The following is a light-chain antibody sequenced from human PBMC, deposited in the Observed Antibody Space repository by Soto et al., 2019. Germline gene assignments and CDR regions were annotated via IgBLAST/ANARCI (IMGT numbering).Light chain of an antibody. J-gene: IGLJ1*01. CDR1: SSDVGGYNY. Sequence: QSALIQPASVSGSPGQSITISCTGTSSDVGGYNYVSWYQQHPDKAPRLMIYDVSNRPSGVSDRFSGSKSGDTASLTISGLQAEDEADYYCTSFTSRHTYVFGTGTKVTVL. V-gene: IGLV2-14*03. CDR2: DVS. CDR3: TSFTSRHTYV.